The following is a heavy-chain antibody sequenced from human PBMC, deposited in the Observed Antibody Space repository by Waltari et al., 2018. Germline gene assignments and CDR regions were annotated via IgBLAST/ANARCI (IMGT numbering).Heavy chain of an antibody. CDR3: ARSSTTVTTFG. CDR1: GFTFSTYS. CDR2: ISSSILDM. V-gene: IGHV3-21*01. Sequence: EVQLVASGGGLVKAGGSLRLSCAAFGFTFSTYSMNWVRQAPGKGVEGVESISSSILDMSYADSGKGRVTISRDNAKNSLYLQMNSLRVEDTAVYYCARSSTTVTTFGWGQGTLVTVSS. J-gene: IGHJ4*02. D-gene: IGHD4-17*01.